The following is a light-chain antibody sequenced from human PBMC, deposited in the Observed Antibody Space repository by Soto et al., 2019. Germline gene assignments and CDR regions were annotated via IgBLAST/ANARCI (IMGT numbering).Light chain of an antibody. CDR3: HQANSFTIT. CDR2: AAS. V-gene: IGKV1-12*01. CDR1: HGISSW. Sequence: DIQMTQAPSSVSGSVGDRFTITCRASHGISSWLAWCQQKPGKAPNPLIYAASSLQSGVPSRLSGSGSGTDFTLTLTILQPEHFATYYCHQANSFTITFGQGTRLEIK. J-gene: IGKJ5*01.